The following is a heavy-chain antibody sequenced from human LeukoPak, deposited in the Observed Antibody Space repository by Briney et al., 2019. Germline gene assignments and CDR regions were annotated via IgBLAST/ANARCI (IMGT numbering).Heavy chain of an antibody. CDR2: IYYSGST. V-gene: IGHV4-39*01. CDR3: ARSKSSSSSDAFDI. J-gene: IGHJ3*02. D-gene: IGHD6-6*01. Sequence: SETLSLTCTVSGGSISSSTYYWGWIRQPPGKGLEWIGNIYYSGSTYYNPSLKSRVTISVDTSKNQFSLKLTSVTAADTTVYYCARSKSSSSSDAFDIWGQGTMVTVSS. CDR1: GGSISSSTYY.